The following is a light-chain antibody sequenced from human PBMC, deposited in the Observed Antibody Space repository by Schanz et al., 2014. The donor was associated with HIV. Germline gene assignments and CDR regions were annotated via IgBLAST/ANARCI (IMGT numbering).Light chain of an antibody. J-gene: IGLJ1*01. CDR2: DVS. CDR3: CSLAASLTRV. V-gene: IGLV2-14*03. Sequence: QSALTQPASVSGSPGQSITISCTGTSSDVGGYNYLSWNQQHPGKAPKLMIYDVSNRPSGVSNRFSGSKSGNTASLTISGLQAEDEADYFCCSLAASLTRVFGTGTKVTVL. CDR1: SSDVGGYNY.